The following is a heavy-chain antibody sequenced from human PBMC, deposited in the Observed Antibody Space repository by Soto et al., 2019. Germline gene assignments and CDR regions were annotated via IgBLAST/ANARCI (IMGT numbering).Heavy chain of an antibody. CDR3: ARGPGRYYSENSGHHLSPNDY. J-gene: IGHJ4*02. D-gene: IGHD3-22*01. CDR1: GFTFDDYA. Sequence: PGGSLRLSCAASGFTFDDYAMTWVRQAPGKGLEWVSGIHWNGGTTSYADSVKGRSTISRDSAKKSLYLHMDSLGAEDTALYYCARGPGRYYSENSGHHLSPNDYWGQGTLVTVSS. V-gene: IGHV3-20*04. CDR2: IHWNGGTT.